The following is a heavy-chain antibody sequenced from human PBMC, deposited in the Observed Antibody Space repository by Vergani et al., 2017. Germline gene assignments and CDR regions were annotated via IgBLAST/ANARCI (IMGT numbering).Heavy chain of an antibody. CDR2: IYPADSDT. Sequence: EVELVQSGPEMRKPGESLKISCKGSEYSFGNYWIGWVRQMPGKGLEWMGIIYPADSDTGYSPSFQGQVTISADKSISTAFLQWDSLKASDTALYYCARHTTYTGSWGQGTLVTVSS. CDR1: EYSFGNYW. D-gene: IGHD1-1*01. J-gene: IGHJ5*02. V-gene: IGHV5-51*01. CDR3: ARHTTYTGS.